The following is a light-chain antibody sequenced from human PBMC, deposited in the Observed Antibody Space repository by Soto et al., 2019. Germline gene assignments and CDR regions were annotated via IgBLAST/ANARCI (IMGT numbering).Light chain of an antibody. J-gene: IGLJ1*01. CDR2: DGS. Sequence: QSALTQPASVSGSHGQSITISCTGTSSYVGSYNRVSWYQQHPGKAPKLIIYDGSKRPSGGSTRCSGCKSANTASLTISRLQVADEADYYCCSYASSSTFLYVFGTGTKLTVL. V-gene: IGLV2-23*01. CDR1: SSYVGSYNR. CDR3: CSYASSSTFLYV.